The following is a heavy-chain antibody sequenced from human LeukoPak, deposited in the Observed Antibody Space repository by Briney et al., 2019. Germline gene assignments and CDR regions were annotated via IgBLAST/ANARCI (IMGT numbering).Heavy chain of an antibody. V-gene: IGHV3-23*01. Sequence: GASLRLSCAASGFTFNSYAMNWVRQTPGKGLEWVSTISGSGGYTYYADSVKGRFTISRDNPKNSLYLQMNSLRAEDTAVYYCAKVMGYTFGYPFDYWGQGTLVTVSS. CDR1: GFTFNSYA. CDR3: AKVMGYTFGYPFDY. D-gene: IGHD5-18*01. J-gene: IGHJ4*02. CDR2: ISGSGGYT.